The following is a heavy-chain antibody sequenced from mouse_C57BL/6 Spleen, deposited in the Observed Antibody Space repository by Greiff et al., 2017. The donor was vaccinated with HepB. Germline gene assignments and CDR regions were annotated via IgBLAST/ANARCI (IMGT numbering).Heavy chain of an antibody. CDR1: GYTFTSYW. CDR2: IDPSDSYT. D-gene: IGHD1-1*01. V-gene: IGHV1-59*01. J-gene: IGHJ4*01. Sequence: VQLQQPGAELVRPGTSVKLSCKASGYTFTSYWMHWVKQRPGQGLEWIGVIDPSDSYTNYNQKFKGKATLTVDTSSSTAYMQLSSLTSEDSAVYYCARPPIYYYGSSPLYAMDYWGQGTSVTVSS. CDR3: ARPPIYYYGSSPLYAMDY.